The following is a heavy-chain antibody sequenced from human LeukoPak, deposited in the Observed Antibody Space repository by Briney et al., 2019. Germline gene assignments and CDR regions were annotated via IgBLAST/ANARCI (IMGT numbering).Heavy chain of an antibody. CDR3: ARVRGSYAFDY. D-gene: IGHD1-26*01. V-gene: IGHV3-11*01. CDR1: GFTFSDYY. CDR2: ISNSGSTI. J-gene: IGHJ4*02. Sequence: GGSLRLSCVASGFTFSDYYMSWFRQAPGKGLECISYISNSGSTIYYADSVNGRFTISRDNAKDSLYVQMNSLRAEDTAVYYCARVRGSYAFDYWGQGTLVTVSS.